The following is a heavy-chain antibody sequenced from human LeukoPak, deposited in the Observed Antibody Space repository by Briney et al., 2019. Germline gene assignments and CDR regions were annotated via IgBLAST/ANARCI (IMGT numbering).Heavy chain of an antibody. J-gene: IGHJ6*02. D-gene: IGHD3-22*01. CDR2: ISYDGGNK. CDR1: GFTFSSYG. V-gene: IGHV3-30*18. Sequence: GGSLRLSCAASGFTFSSYGMHWVRQAPGKGLEWVAVISYDGGNKYYADSVKGRFTISRDNSKNTLYLQMNSLRAEDTAVYYCAKDQEAMIAYYYYYGMDVWGQGTTVTVSS. CDR3: AKDQEAMIAYYYYYGMDV.